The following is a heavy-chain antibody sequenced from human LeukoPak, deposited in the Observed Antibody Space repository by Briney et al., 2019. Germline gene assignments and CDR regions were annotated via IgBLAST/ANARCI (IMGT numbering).Heavy chain of an antibody. V-gene: IGHV3-9*01. J-gene: IGHJ4*02. CDR1: GFTFDDYA. CDR3: ARLSWLYFDY. D-gene: IGHD5-18*01. CDR2: ISWNSGSI. Sequence: PGGSLRLSCAASGFTFDDYAMHWVRQAPGKGLEWVSGISWNSGSIGYADSVKGRFTISRDNAKNSLYLQMNSLRAEDTALYYCARLSWLYFDYWGQGTLVTVSS.